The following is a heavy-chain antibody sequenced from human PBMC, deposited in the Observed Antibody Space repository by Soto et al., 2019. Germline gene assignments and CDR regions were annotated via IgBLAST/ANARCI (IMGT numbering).Heavy chain of an antibody. CDR1: GFTVSTYH. CDR3: SGYYSYAFDI. J-gene: IGHJ3*02. Sequence: PGGSLRLSCAASGFTVSTYHVSWVRQAPGKGLEWVSVIYSAGSADFADSVKVRFTISRDNSKNTLYLQMSSLRAEDTAVYYCSGYYSYAFDIWGQGTMVTVSS. D-gene: IGHD3-22*01. CDR2: IYSAGSA. V-gene: IGHV3-66*01.